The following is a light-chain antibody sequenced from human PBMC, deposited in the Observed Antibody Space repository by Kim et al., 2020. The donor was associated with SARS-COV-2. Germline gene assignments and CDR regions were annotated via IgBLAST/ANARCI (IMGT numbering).Light chain of an antibody. CDR1: QDTANS. V-gene: IGKV1-27*01. Sequence: DSVGDRATIACRASQDTANSLAWNQQKPAKVPQVLTNDASTMQSGAPPRFTGSGAGTESTLTIGRLQTEDVVTYYCEKNFRAPRTFGPGTTVDI. J-gene: IGKJ1*01. CDR3: EKNFRAPRT. CDR2: DAS.